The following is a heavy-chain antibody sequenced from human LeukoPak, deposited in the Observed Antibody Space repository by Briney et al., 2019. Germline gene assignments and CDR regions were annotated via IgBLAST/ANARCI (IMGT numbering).Heavy chain of an antibody. V-gene: IGHV1-2*02. J-gene: IGHJ4*02. CDR1: GYTFTGYY. Sequence: ASVKVSCKAAGYTFTGYYMHWVRQAPGQGLEWMGWINPNSGGTNYAQKFQGRVTMTRDTSISTAYMELSRLRSDDTAVYYCARAPYSSSWYGDYWGQGTLVTVSS. CDR3: ARAPYSSSWYGDY. D-gene: IGHD6-13*01. CDR2: INPNSGGT.